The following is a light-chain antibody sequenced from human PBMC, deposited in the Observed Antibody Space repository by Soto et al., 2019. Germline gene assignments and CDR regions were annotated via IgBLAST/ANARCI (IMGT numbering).Light chain of an antibody. CDR3: LQHNVFPRA. CDR2: GSS. V-gene: IGKV1-17*01. CDR1: QAIRND. J-gene: IGKJ1*01. Sequence: DIQMTQSPSSLSASVGDRVTITCRASQAIRNDLAWYQQKPERAPKRLIYGSSTLQSGVPLRFSGSGSGTEFTLTISSLQPEDFATYYCLQHNVFPRAFGQGTKVEIK.